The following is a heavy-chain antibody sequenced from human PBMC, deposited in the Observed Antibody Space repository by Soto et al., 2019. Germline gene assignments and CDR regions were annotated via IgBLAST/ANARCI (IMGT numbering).Heavy chain of an antibody. J-gene: IGHJ5*02. CDR3: ARVVLVPAAGAWFDP. V-gene: IGHV4-59*08. CDR2: IYYSGST. Sequence: PSETLSLTCTVSGGSISSYYWSWIRQPPGKGLEWTGYIYYSGSTNYNPSLKSRVTISVDTSKNQFSLKLSSVTAADTAVYYCARVVLVPAAGAWFDPWGQGTLVTVSS. CDR1: GGSISSYY. D-gene: IGHD2-2*01.